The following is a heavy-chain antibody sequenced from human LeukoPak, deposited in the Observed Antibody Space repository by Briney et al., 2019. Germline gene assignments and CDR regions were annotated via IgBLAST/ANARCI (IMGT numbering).Heavy chain of an antibody. J-gene: IGHJ4*02. D-gene: IGHD1-26*01. CDR2: ISTYSGNT. Sequence: ASVKVSCKASGYTFTSHGISWVRQAPGQGLEWMGWISTYSGNTNYAQKLQGRVSMTTDTSTSTAYMDLRSLRSDDTAVYYCARDLGVGATTSAFWGQGTLVTVSS. V-gene: IGHV1-18*01. CDR3: ARDLGVGATTSAF. CDR1: GYTFTSHG.